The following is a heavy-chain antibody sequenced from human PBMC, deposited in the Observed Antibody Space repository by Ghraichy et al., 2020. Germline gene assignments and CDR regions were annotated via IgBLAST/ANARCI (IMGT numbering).Heavy chain of an antibody. CDR3: ARSPRFRELSPYQY. D-gene: IGHD3-10*02. Sequence: GGSLRLSCAASGFTFSDYYMSWIRQAPGKGLEWVSYISSSSSYTNYADSVKGRFTISRDNAKNSLYLQMNSLRAEDTAVYYCARSPRFRELSPYQYWGQGTLVTVSS. CDR1: GFTFSDYY. V-gene: IGHV3-11*06. J-gene: IGHJ4*02. CDR2: ISSSSSYT.